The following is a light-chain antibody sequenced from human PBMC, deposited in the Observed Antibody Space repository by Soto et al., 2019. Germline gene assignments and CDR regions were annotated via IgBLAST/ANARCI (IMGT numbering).Light chain of an antibody. V-gene: IGKV1-27*01. Sequence: DIQMTQSPSSLSASVGDRVTISYRASQGISNYLAWYQQKPGKVPNLLIYAASTLQSGVPSRFSGSGSGTDFTLTISRLEPEDSALYYCQQYGSSPTWTFGQGTKVDIK. CDR3: QQYGSSPTWT. CDR2: AAS. J-gene: IGKJ1*01. CDR1: QGISNY.